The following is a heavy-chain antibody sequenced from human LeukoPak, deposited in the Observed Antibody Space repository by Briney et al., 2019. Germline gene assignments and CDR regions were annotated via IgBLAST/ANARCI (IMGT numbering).Heavy chain of an antibody. CDR2: INPNSGGT. CDR1: GHTFTGYY. J-gene: IGHJ4*02. Sequence: GASVKVSCKASGHTFTGYYLHWVRQAPGQGLEWMGWINPNSGGTNYAQKFQGRVTMTRDTSISTAYMELSRLRSDDTAVYYCARDYYSGSYGDWGQGTLVTVSS. D-gene: IGHD1-26*01. CDR3: ARDYYSGSYGD. V-gene: IGHV1-2*02.